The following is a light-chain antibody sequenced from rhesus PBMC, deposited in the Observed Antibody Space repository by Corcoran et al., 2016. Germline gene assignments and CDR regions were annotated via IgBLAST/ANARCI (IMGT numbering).Light chain of an antibody. J-gene: IGLJ1*01. CDR3: WLHDNSAYI. CDR2: DAS. V-gene: IGLV7-80*01. Sequence: QAVVTQEPSLTVSPGGPVTLTCGSSTGAVTSGHFPHWFQQKPGQAPKTLIYDASNRLSWTPARFSGSLHGGKAALTLSGAQPEDEAEYYCWLHDNSAYIFGGGTRLTVL. CDR1: TGAVTSGHF.